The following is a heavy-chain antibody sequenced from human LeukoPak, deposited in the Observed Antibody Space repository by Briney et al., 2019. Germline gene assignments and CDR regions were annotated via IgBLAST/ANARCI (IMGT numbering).Heavy chain of an antibody. V-gene: IGHV1-46*01. Sequence: ASVKVSCKASGYTFTSYYMHWVRQAPGQGLEWMGIINPSGGSTSYAQKFQGRVTMTRDMSTSTVYMELSSLRSEDTAVYYCARARYCSGGSCYKGRSNWFDPWGQGTLVTVSS. CDR3: ARARYCSGGSCYKGRSNWFDP. CDR1: GYTFTSYY. D-gene: IGHD2-15*01. CDR2: INPSGGST. J-gene: IGHJ5*02.